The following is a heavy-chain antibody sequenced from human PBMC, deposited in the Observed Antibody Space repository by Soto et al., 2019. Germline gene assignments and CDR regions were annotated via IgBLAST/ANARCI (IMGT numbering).Heavy chain of an antibody. D-gene: IGHD3-22*01. CDR2: IIPIFGTA. Sequence: PGGSLRLSCAASGFTFSYYEMHWVRQAPGKGLEWMGGIIPIFGTANYAQKFQGRVTITADESTSTAYMELSSLRSEDTAVYYCARGVDYYDSSGPIQYWGQGTLVTVSS. CDR1: GFTFSYYE. CDR3: ARGVDYYDSSGPIQY. V-gene: IGHV1-69*01. J-gene: IGHJ4*02.